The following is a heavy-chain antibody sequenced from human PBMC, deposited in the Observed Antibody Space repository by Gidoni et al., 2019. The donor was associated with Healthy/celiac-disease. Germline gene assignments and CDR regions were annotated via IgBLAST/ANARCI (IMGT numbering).Heavy chain of an antibody. CDR3: ARGGFRDDFWSGYGLDY. J-gene: IGHJ4*02. CDR1: GGSISSGGYY. D-gene: IGHD3-3*01. V-gene: IGHV4-31*03. Sequence: QVQLQESGPGLVKPSQTLSLTCTVSGGSISSGGYYWSWIRQPPGKGLEWIGYIYYSGSTYYNPSLKSRVTISVDTSKNQFSLKLSSVTAADTAVYYCARGGFRDDFWSGYGLDYWGQGTLVTVSS. CDR2: IYYSGST.